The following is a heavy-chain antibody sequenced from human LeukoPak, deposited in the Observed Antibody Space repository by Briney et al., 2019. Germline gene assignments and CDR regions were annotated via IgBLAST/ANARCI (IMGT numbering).Heavy chain of an antibody. CDR3: ARGSYDSSGYSYFDY. CDR1: GFTFSSYD. J-gene: IGHJ4*02. D-gene: IGHD3-22*01. V-gene: IGHV3-13*01. CDR2: IGTAGDT. Sequence: GGSLRLSCAASGFTFSSYDVHWVRQATGKGLEWVSAIGTAGDTYYPGSVKGRFTISRENAKNSLYLQMNSLRAGDTAVYYCARGSYDSSGYSYFDYWGQGTLVTVSS.